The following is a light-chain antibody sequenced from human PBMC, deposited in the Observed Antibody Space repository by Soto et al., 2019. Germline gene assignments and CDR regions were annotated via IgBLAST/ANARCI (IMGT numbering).Light chain of an antibody. CDR1: QGIRNY. CDR2: AAS. V-gene: IGKV1-27*01. J-gene: IGKJ3*01. CDR3: QKYSSVPV. Sequence: DIQMTQSPPSLSASVGDRVTITCRASQGIRNYVAWYQQIPGKAPKLLIYAASTLQSGVPSRFSGSGSGTDFTLTINGLHPEAVATYSCQKYSSVPVFGPGTKVEIK.